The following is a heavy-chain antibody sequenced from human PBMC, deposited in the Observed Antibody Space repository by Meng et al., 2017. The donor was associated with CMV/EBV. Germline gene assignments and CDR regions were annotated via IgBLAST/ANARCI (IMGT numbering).Heavy chain of an antibody. J-gene: IGHJ4*02. V-gene: IGHV1-69*12. Sequence: QVHLVLSMADVKKPGFSVKVACKASGGTISSYAISWVRQAPGKGLEWMGGIIPIFGTANYAQKFQGRVTITADESTSTAYMELSSLRSEDTAVYYCARMPRDGYNYIDYWGQGTLVTVSS. CDR2: IIPIFGTA. CDR3: ARMPRDGYNYIDY. D-gene: IGHD5-24*01. CDR1: GGTISSYA.